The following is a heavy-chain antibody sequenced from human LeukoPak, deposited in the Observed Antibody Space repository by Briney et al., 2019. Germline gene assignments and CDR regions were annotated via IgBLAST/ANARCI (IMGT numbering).Heavy chain of an antibody. CDR3: AKEGTPQVSTWYDL. V-gene: IGHV3-30*18. Sequence: GGSLRLSCAASGVTLSPYGMHWIRQAPGKGLEWVAVISYEGGTQHYADSVKGRFIISRDNPRNTLYLQMNILRTEDTAVYYCAKEGTPQVSTWYDLWGQGTQVIVSS. D-gene: IGHD3-10*01. CDR1: GVTLSPYG. CDR2: ISYEGGTQ. J-gene: IGHJ5*02.